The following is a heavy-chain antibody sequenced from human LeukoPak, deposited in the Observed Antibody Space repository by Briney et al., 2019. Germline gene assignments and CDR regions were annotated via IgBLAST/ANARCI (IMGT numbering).Heavy chain of an antibody. CDR3: ARAVPRKTIAGTTPVDY. Sequence: GGSLRLSCAASGFTFDDYGMIWVRQAPGKGLEWASGINWNGGSTGYADSVKGRFTISRDNAKNSLYLQMNSLRAEDTALYYCARAVPRKTIAGTTPVDYWGQGTLVTVSS. J-gene: IGHJ4*02. CDR2: INWNGGST. D-gene: IGHD1-26*01. CDR1: GFTFDDYG. V-gene: IGHV3-20*04.